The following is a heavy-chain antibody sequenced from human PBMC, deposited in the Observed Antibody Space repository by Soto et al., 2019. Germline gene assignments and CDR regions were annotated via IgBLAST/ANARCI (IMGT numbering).Heavy chain of an antibody. J-gene: IGHJ5*02. Sequence: GGSLRLSCRTSGFRFSSYGMHWVRQAPGKGLEWVSSISSSSSFIYYADSLKGRFTISRDNAKNSLYLQMNSLRAEDTAVYYCARDLHDYVSFRFDPWGQGTLVTVSS. V-gene: IGHV3-21*01. CDR3: ARDLHDYVSFRFDP. D-gene: IGHD3-16*01. CDR1: GFRFSSYG. CDR2: ISSSSSFI.